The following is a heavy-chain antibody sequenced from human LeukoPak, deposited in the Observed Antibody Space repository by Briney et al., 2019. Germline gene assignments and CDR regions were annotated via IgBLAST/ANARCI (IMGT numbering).Heavy chain of an antibody. CDR3: ATDVGLYLYYYGLDV. V-gene: IGHV3-74*01. CDR1: KFTFRTYW. J-gene: IGHJ6*02. Sequence: GGSLRLSCAASKFTFRTYWMHWVRQAPGKGLVWVSRISSDGSTTNYAGSVKGRFTISRDNSKNTLYLQMNSLRAEDTAVYYCATDVGLYLYYYGLDVWGQRTTVTVSS. D-gene: IGHD2/OR15-2a*01. CDR2: ISSDGSTT.